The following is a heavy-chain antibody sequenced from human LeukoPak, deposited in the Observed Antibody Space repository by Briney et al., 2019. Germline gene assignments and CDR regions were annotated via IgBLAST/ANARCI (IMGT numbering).Heavy chain of an antibody. Sequence: GGSLRLSCVASGFTFSNYLMNWVRQAPGKGLEWVSGISHSGSSIYYADSVKGRFTISRDNSKNTLYLQMDRLRDEDTAVYYCAMALDYWGQGTLVTVSS. CDR2: ISHSGSSI. J-gene: IGHJ4*02. V-gene: IGHV3-23*01. CDR3: AMALDY. CDR1: GFTFSNYL.